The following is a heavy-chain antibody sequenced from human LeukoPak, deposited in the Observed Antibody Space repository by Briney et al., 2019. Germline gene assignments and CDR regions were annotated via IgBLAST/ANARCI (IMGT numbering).Heavy chain of an antibody. J-gene: IGHJ6*04. CDR2: IIPIFGTA. D-gene: IGHD4-17*01. CDR3: ATGWLGMTPVTTSGGGDYYYGMDV. Sequence: ASVKVSCKASGGTFSSYAISWVRQAPGQGLEWMGGIIPIFGTANYAQKFQGRVTITADKSTSTAYMELSRLRSEETAVYYCATGWLGMTPVTTSGGGDYYYGMDVWGKGNTVTVSS. V-gene: IGHV1-69*06. CDR1: GGTFSSYA.